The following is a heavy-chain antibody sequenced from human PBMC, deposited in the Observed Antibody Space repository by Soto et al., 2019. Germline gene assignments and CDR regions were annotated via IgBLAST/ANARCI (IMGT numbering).Heavy chain of an antibody. Sequence: SVKVSCKASGGTFSRYAISWVRQAPGQGLEWVGGIIPIFGTANYAQKFQGRVTITADESTSTAYMELSSLRFEDTAVYYCARAIVGPTTTGWLDPWGQGTLVTVSS. CDR3: ARAIVGPTTTGWLDP. D-gene: IGHD1-26*01. CDR1: GGTFSRYA. V-gene: IGHV1-69*13. J-gene: IGHJ5*02. CDR2: IIPIFGTA.